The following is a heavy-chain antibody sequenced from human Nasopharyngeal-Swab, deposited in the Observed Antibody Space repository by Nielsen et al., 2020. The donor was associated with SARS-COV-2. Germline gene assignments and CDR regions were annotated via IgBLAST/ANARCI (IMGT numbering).Heavy chain of an antibody. CDR1: GGTFSRNA. Sequence: SVKVSCKASGGTFSRNAISWVRQAPGQGLEWMGGIIPIFGTANYTQKFQGRVTITADESTSTAYMELSSLTSDDTAVYYCATGRFGVLGNRFDPWGQGTLVTVSS. CDR3: ATGRFGVLGNRFDP. D-gene: IGHD3-10*01. CDR2: IIPIFGTA. V-gene: IGHV1-69*13. J-gene: IGHJ5*02.